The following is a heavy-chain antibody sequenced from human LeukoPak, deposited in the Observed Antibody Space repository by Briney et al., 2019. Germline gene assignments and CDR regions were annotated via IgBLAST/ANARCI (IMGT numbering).Heavy chain of an antibody. CDR1: GGSISSYY. Sequence: SETLSLTCTVSGGSISSYYWSWIRQPAGKGLEWIGHIYTSGSTNYNPSLKSRVTMSVDTSKNQFSLKLSSVTAADTAVYYCARVGQGEGYCGGDCFTSISVWYFDLWGRGTLVTVSS. CDR2: IYTSGST. CDR3: ARVGQGEGYCGGDCFTSISVWYFDL. D-gene: IGHD2-21*01. V-gene: IGHV4-4*07. J-gene: IGHJ2*01.